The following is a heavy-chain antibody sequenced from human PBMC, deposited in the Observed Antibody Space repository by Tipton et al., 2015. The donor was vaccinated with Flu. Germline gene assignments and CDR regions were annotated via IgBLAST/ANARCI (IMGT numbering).Heavy chain of an antibody. D-gene: IGHD4-11*01. CDR1: GDSVSSSSHL. J-gene: IGHJ5*02. CDR3: ARRDFSNYVSEPKNWFDP. Sequence: TLSLTCTVSGDSVSSSSHLWGWIRQSPGKGLEWIGSIYYSGSTYYKPSLESRVIISADTSKNQFSLRLTSVTAADTAVYYCARRDFSNYVSEPKNWFDPWGPGTLVTVSS. CDR2: IYYSGST. V-gene: IGHV4-39*01.